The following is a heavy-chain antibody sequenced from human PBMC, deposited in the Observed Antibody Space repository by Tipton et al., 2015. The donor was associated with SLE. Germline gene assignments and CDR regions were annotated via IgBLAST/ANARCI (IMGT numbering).Heavy chain of an antibody. D-gene: IGHD4-17*01. V-gene: IGHV4-38-2*01. CDR3: ARGRWFGDY. J-gene: IGHJ3*01. CDR1: GYSISSGYY. CDR2: IYYSGST. Sequence: GLVKPSETLSLTCAVSGYSISSGYYWGWIRQPPGKGLEWIGYIYYSGSTNYNPSLKSRVTISVDTSKNQFSLKLSFATAADTAVYYCARGRWFGDYWGQGTMVTVSS.